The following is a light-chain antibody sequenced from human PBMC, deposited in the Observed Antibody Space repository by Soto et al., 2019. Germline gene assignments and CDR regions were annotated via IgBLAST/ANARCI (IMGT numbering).Light chain of an antibody. CDR1: QSISSW. CDR2: GAS. J-gene: IGKJ1*01. V-gene: IGKV1-5*01. CDR3: LQDINYPWT. Sequence: DIQMTQPPSTLSASVGDRVTITCRASQSISSWLAWYQQKPGKPPKVLIYGASNLQSGVPPRFSGSGSGTDFTLAISSLQPEDSATYYCLQDINYPWTFGQGTKVDIK.